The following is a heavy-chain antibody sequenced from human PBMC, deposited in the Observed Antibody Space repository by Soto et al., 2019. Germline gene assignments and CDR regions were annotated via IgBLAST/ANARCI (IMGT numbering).Heavy chain of an antibody. CDR2: LYIADGT. J-gene: IGHJ3*02. Sequence: DVQVVESGGGLIQPGGSLRLSCAASGFTVSGKKYITWVRQAPGQGLEWVSALYIADGTFYADSVRGRFTVSIDSSKNTVYLQMNNLSPEDTAVYFCATWLLREHAFDIWGLGTMVTVCS. CDR3: ATWLLREHAFDI. D-gene: IGHD2-15*01. V-gene: IGHV3-53*01. CDR1: GFTVSGKKY.